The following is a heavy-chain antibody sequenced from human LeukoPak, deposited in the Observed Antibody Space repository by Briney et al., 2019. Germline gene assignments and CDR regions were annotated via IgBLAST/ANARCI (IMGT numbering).Heavy chain of an antibody. CDR1: GFTFSTYS. J-gene: IGHJ4*02. Sequence: GGPLRLSCAASGFTFSTYSVNWVRQAPGKGLEWVSSISGSSNYIYYADSVKGRFTVSRDNARNSLYLQMNSLRAEDTAVYYCARGGAVAGNNYFDYWGQGTLVTVSS. D-gene: IGHD6-19*01. CDR3: ARGGAVAGNNYFDY. V-gene: IGHV3-21*01. CDR2: ISGSSNYI.